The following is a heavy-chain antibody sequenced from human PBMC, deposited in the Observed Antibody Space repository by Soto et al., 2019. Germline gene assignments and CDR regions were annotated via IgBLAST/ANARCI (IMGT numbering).Heavy chain of an antibody. CDR1: GYTSTSYD. CDR2: MNPNSGNT. CDR3: ARGFPSMLATTHIPYYYYYMDF. D-gene: IGHD5-12*01. Sequence: GASVKVSCKASGYTSTSYDINWVRQATGQGLEWMGWMNPNSGNTGYAQKFQGRVTMTRNTSISTAYMELSSLRSEDTAVYYCARGFPSMLATTHIPYYYYYMDFWGKGTTVTVSS. J-gene: IGHJ6*03. V-gene: IGHV1-8*01.